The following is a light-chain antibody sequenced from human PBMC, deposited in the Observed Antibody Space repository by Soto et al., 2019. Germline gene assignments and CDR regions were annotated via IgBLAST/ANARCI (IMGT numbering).Light chain of an antibody. CDR1: SSDVGAYNY. J-gene: IGLJ3*02. CDR2: EVT. V-gene: IGLV2-8*01. Sequence: QSVLTQPPSASGSPGQSVTISCTGTSSDVGAYNYVSWYQQYPGIAPKLMIYEVTKRPSGVPDRFSGSKSGNTASLTVSGLQAEDEADYYCTSYVGNNIWVFGGGTKLTVL. CDR3: TSYVGNNIWV.